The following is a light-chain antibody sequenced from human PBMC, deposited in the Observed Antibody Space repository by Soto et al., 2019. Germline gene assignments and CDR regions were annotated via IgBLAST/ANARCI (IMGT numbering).Light chain of an antibody. CDR2: LNSDGSH. J-gene: IGLJ3*02. CDR3: QTWGTGIQV. Sequence: QSVLTQSPSASASLGASVKLTGTLSSGHSSYAIAWHQQPPEKGPRYLMKLNSDGSHSKGDGIPDRFSGSSSGAVRYLTISSLQSEDEADYYCQTWGTGIQVFGGGTKVTVL. CDR1: SGHSSYA. V-gene: IGLV4-69*01.